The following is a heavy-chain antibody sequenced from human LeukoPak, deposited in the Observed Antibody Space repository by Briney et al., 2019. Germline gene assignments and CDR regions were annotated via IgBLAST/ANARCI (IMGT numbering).Heavy chain of an antibody. D-gene: IGHD6-13*01. J-gene: IGHJ4*02. V-gene: IGHV5-51*01. Sequence: GESLKISCKGSGYSFTSYWIGWVRQMPGEGLEWMGIIYPGDSDTRYSPSFQGQVTISADKSISTAYLQWSSLKASDTAMYYCARLSGYSSSWYGSYFDYWGQGTLVTVSS. CDR3: ARLSGYSSSWYGSYFDY. CDR2: IYPGDSDT. CDR1: GYSFTSYW.